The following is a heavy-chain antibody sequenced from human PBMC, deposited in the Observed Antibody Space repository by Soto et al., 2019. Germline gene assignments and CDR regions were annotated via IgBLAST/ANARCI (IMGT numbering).Heavy chain of an antibody. D-gene: IGHD4-17*01. CDR1: GYTFTRSG. V-gene: IGHV1-18*01. CDR2: ISTYNGDT. Sequence: ASVKVSCKASGYTFTRSGISWVRQAPGQGLEWMGWISTYNGDTNYAQTFQGRVTMTTDTSTSTVYMELSSLRSEDTAVYYCATAATVSWTIDWFDSWGQGTLVTVSS. J-gene: IGHJ5*01. CDR3: ATAATVSWTIDWFDS.